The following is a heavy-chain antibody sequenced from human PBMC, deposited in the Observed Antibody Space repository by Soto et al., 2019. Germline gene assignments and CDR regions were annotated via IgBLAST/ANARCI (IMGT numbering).Heavy chain of an antibody. Sequence: GGSLRLSCAASGFTFSSYAMSWVRQAPGKGLEWVSAISGSGGSTYYADSVKGRFTISRDNSKNTLYLQMNSLRAEDTAVYYCAKIYYYDSSGYEYFQHWGQGTLVTVSS. CDR2: ISGSGGST. D-gene: IGHD3-22*01. J-gene: IGHJ1*01. CDR3: AKIYYYDSSGYEYFQH. V-gene: IGHV3-23*01. CDR1: GFTFSSYA.